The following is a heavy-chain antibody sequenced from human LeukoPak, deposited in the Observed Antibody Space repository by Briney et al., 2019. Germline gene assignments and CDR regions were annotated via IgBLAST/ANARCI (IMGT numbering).Heavy chain of an antibody. J-gene: IGHJ3*02. Sequence: ASVKVSCKTSGYSFTSYNLHWVRQAPGQRLEWMGIIKPSGGNTNYAQKFQGRVTMTRDTSTSTVYMELSSLKSEDTAVYCCARVRDGYNDAYDIWGQGTVVTVSS. V-gene: IGHV1-46*01. CDR1: GYSFTSYN. CDR2: IKPSGGNT. D-gene: IGHD5-24*01. CDR3: ARVRDGYNDAYDI.